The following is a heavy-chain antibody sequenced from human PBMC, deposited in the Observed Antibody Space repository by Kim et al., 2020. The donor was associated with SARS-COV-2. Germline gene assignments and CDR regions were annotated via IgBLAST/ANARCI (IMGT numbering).Heavy chain of an antibody. Sequence: SETLSLTCSVSGYSISSGYYWGWIRQPPGKGLEWIGNIYHSGSTYYNTSLKSRVTISVDTSKNQFSLKLSSVTAADTAVYYCARVDYDTLTGYSGWFDPWGPRALVTVSS. CDR3: ARVDYDTLTGYSGWFDP. V-gene: IGHV4-38-2*02. CDR1: GYSISSGYY. D-gene: IGHD3-9*01. J-gene: IGHJ5*02. CDR2: IYHSGST.